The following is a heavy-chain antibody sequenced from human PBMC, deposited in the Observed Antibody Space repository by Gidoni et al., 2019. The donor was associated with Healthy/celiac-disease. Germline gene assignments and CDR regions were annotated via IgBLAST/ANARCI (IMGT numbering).Heavy chain of an antibody. Sequence: EVQLLESGGGLVQPGGSLRLSCAASGFTFSSYAMSWVRQAPGKGLEWVSASSGSGGSTYYADSVKGRFTISRDNSKNTLYLQMNSLRAEDTAVYYCANSVGYCSGGSCPFPYYFDYWGQGTLVTVSS. CDR2: SSGSGGST. V-gene: IGHV3-23*01. D-gene: IGHD2-15*01. CDR1: GFTFSSYA. J-gene: IGHJ4*02. CDR3: ANSVGYCSGGSCPFPYYFDY.